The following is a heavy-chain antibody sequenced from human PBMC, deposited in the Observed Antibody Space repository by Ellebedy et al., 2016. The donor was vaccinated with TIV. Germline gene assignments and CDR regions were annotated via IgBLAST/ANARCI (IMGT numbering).Heavy chain of an antibody. V-gene: IGHV3-53*01. CDR1: GFTVSSNY. CDR2: IYSGGDT. D-gene: IGHD2-15*01. Sequence: GESLKISCAASGFTVSSNYMSWVRQAPGKGLEWVSVIYSGGDTYYADSVKGRFTISRDNSKNTLYLQMNSLRAEDTAVYYCAREGGYCSGDACYSAYIDYWGQGTLVTVSS. CDR3: AREGGYCSGDACYSAYIDY. J-gene: IGHJ4*02.